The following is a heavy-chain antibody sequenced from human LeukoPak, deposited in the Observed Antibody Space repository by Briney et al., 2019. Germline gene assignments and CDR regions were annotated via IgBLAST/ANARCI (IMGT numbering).Heavy chain of an antibody. D-gene: IGHD6-19*01. CDR3: ARGSSFPDY. Sequence: GGSLRLSCTASGFTVNTYSMTWVRQAPGEGLEWVSLIYSGGTTYYADSVKGRFTISRDNSKNMLFLQMNSLRVEDTAVYYCARGSSFPDYWGQGSLVTVSS. J-gene: IGHJ4*02. CDR1: GFTVNTYS. V-gene: IGHV3-53*01. CDR2: IYSGGTT.